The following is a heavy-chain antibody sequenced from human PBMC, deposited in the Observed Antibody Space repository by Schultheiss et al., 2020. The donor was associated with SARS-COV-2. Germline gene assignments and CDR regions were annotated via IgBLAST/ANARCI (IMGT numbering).Heavy chain of an antibody. Sequence: SETLSLTCTVSGGSISSSSYYWGWIRQPPGKGLEWIGEINHSGSTNYNPSLKSRVTISVDTSKNQFSLKLSSVTAADTAVYYCARDAYSSSSGGGANYFDYWGQGTLVTVSS. J-gene: IGHJ4*02. CDR1: GGSISSSSYY. D-gene: IGHD6-6*01. CDR2: INHSGST. CDR3: ARDAYSSSSGGGANYFDY. V-gene: IGHV4-39*07.